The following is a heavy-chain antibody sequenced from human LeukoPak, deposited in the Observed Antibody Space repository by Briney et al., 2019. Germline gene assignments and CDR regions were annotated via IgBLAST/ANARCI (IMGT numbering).Heavy chain of an antibody. CDR2: ISYDGSNK. Sequence: GGSLRLSCAASGFTFSSYAMHWVRQAPGKGLEWVAVISYDGSNKYYADSVKGRFTISRDNSKNTLYLQMNSLRAEDTAVYYCARGGVGYCSSTSCPPPSYWGQGTLVTVSS. CDR3: ARGGVGYCSSTSCPPPSY. D-gene: IGHD2-2*01. J-gene: IGHJ4*02. CDR1: GFTFSSYA. V-gene: IGHV3-30-3*01.